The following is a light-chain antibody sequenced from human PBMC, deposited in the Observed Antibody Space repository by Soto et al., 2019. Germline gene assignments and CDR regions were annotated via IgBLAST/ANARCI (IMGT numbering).Light chain of an antibody. CDR2: GTS. J-gene: IGKJ1*01. CDR1: QSVGSSY. Sequence: EIVLTQSPGTLSLSPGERATLSCRASQSVGSSYLAWYQQKPGRAPRLLMYGTSSRATGIPDRFSGSGSGTDFTLTISRLEPEDFAVYYCQQYSSSLTWTFGQGTKVDIK. CDR3: QQYSSSLTWT. V-gene: IGKV3-20*01.